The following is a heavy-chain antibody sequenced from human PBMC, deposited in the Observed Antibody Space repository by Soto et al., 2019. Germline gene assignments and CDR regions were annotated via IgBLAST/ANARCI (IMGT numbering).Heavy chain of an antibody. Sequence: EVQLVESGGGLVQPGRSLRLSCAASGFTFDDYAMHWVRQAPGKGLEWVSGISWNSGSIGYADSVKGRFTISRDNAKNSRYLQMNSLRAEDTALYYCAKGLGYCSSTSCHYPDRDFDYWGQGTLVTVSS. CDR1: GFTFDDYA. V-gene: IGHV3-9*01. D-gene: IGHD2-2*01. CDR3: AKGLGYCSSTSCHYPDRDFDY. J-gene: IGHJ4*02. CDR2: ISWNSGSI.